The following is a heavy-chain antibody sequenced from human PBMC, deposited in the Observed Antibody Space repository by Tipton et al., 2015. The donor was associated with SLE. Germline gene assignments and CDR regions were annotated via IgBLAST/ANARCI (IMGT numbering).Heavy chain of an antibody. CDR3: ARESSGGKGAFDI. Sequence: TLSLTCTVSGGSISSSSYYWSWIRQHPGKGLEWIGYIYYSGSTYYNPSLKSRVTISVDTSKNQFSLKLSSVTAADTAVYYCARESSGGKGAFDIWGQGTMVTVSS. V-gene: IGHV4-31*03. CDR1: GGSISSSSYY. CDR2: IYYSGST. J-gene: IGHJ3*02. D-gene: IGHD3-22*01.